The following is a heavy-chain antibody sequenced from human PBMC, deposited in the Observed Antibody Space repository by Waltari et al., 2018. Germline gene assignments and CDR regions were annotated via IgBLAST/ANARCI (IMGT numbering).Heavy chain of an antibody. D-gene: IGHD3-22*01. J-gene: IGHJ4*02. Sequence: EVQLLESGGGLVQPGGSLRLSCAASGFTFSSYAMRSVRQAPAKGLEWVSAISGSGGITYYADSVKGRFTISRDNSKNTLYLQMNSLRAEDTAVYYCAKAGYYDSSGYYYFDYWGQGTLVTVSS. V-gene: IGHV3-23*01. CDR2: ISGSGGIT. CDR3: AKAGYYDSSGYYYFDY. CDR1: GFTFSSYA.